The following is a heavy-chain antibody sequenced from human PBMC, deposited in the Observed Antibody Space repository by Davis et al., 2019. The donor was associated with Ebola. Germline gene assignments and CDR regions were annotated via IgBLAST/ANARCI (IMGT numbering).Heavy chain of an antibody. CDR3: ARDDTGYSSNLGRFRDHPFDL. V-gene: IGHV1-46*01. Sequence: AASVKVSCKASGYTFTSYYMHWVRQAPGQGLKWMGIINPSDGNTNYAQKFQGRVTMTRDTSTTTVYMELSSLRSEDTAVYYCARDDTGYSSNLGRFRDHPFDLWGQGTMVTVSS. CDR1: GYTFTSYY. J-gene: IGHJ3*01. CDR2: INPSDGNT. D-gene: IGHD4-11*01.